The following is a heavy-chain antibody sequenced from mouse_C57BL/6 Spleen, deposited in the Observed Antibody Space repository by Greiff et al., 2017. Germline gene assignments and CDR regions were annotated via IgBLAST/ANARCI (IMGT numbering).Heavy chain of an antibody. CDR2: INPSTGGT. CDR3: ARGRDNYCGSRGYFDY. V-gene: IGHV1-42*01. D-gene: IGHD1-1*01. Sequence: EVQLQQSGPELVKPGASVKISCKASGYSFTGYYMNWVKQSPEKSLEWIGEINPSTGGTTYNQKFKAKATLTVDKSSSTAYMQLKSLTSEDSAVYYCARGRDNYCGSRGYFDYWGQGTTLTVSS. J-gene: IGHJ2*01. CDR1: GYSFTGYY.